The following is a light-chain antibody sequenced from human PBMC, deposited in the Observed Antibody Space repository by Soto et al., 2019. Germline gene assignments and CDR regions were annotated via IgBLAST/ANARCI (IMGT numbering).Light chain of an antibody. Sequence: AIQLTQSPSSLSASVGDRVTITCRASQGISSALAWYQQKPGKAPKLLIYDASSLESGVPSRFSGSGSGTHFTLTISSLQPEDFATYYCQLFTIYPITFAQGTRLVMK. CDR1: QGISSA. CDR2: DAS. CDR3: QLFTIYPIT. V-gene: IGKV1-13*02. J-gene: IGKJ5*01.